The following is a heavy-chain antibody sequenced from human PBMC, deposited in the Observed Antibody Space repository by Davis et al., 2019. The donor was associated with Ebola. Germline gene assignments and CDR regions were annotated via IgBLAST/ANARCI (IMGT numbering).Heavy chain of an antibody. CDR2: ISSNGGST. J-gene: IGHJ6*02. Sequence: GESLKISCAASGFTFSSYAMSWVRQAPGKGLEWVSAISSNGGSTYYADSVKGRFTISRDNSKNTLYLQMSSLRAEDTAVYYCVADSSGWYGMDVWGQGTTVTVSS. CDR3: VADSSGWYGMDV. V-gene: IGHV3-64D*08. CDR1: GFTFSSYA. D-gene: IGHD6-19*01.